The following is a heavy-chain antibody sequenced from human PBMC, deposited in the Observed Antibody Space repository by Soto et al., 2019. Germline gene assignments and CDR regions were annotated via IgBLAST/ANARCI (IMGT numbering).Heavy chain of an antibody. D-gene: IGHD3-10*01. J-gene: IGHJ6*03. CDR2: IYYSGST. CDR1: GGSISSSSYY. V-gene: IGHV4-39*01. Sequence: SETLSLTCTVSGGSISSSSYYWGWIRQPPGKGLEWNGSIYYSGSTYYNPSLKSRVTISVDTSKNQFSLKLSSVTAADTAVYYCARHASMVRGVKANYYYYYYMDVWGKGTTVTVSS. CDR3: ARHASMVRGVKANYYYYYYMDV.